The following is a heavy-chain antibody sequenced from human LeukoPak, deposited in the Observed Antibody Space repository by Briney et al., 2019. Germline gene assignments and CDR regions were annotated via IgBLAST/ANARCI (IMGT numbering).Heavy chain of an antibody. CDR1: GFTFSSYS. D-gene: IGHD3-3*01. CDR2: ISWNSGSI. V-gene: IGHV3-48*04. J-gene: IGHJ4*02. CDR3: ARSRYDVVYFDY. Sequence: GGSLRLSCAASGFTFSSYSMNWVRQAPGKGLEWVSGISWNSGSIGYADSVKGRFTISRDNAKNSLYLQMNSLRAEDTAVYFCARSRYDVVYFDYWGQGTLVTVSS.